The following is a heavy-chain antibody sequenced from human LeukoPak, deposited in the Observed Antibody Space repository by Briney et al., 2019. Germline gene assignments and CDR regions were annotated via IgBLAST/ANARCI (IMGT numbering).Heavy chain of an antibody. CDR3: ARVDTATFDY. Sequence: GGSLRLSCAASGFTFSSYSMNWVRQAPGKVLEWVSSISSSSSYIYYADSVKGRFTISRDNAKNSLYLQMNSLRTEDTAVYYCARVDTATFDYWGQGTLVTVSS. D-gene: IGHD5-18*01. J-gene: IGHJ4*02. V-gene: IGHV3-21*01. CDR2: ISSSSSYI. CDR1: GFTFSSYS.